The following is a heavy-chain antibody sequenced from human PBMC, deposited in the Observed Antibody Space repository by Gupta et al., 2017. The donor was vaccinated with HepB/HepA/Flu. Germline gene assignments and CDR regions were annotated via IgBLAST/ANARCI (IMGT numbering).Heavy chain of an antibody. CDR2: IGGDVRA. J-gene: IGHJ6*03. V-gene: IGHV3-23*01. Sequence: EVQLLESGGGLVQPGGSLRLSCAASGFTFSNNAMSWVRQAPGKGLEWVSGIGGDVRAHYADSVKGRFTISRDNSKNTLYLQMNSLRAEDTAVYYCAKDLYFWSAMDGWGEGITVTVSS. CDR1: GFTFSNNA. D-gene: IGHD3-3*01. CDR3: AKDLYFWSAMDG.